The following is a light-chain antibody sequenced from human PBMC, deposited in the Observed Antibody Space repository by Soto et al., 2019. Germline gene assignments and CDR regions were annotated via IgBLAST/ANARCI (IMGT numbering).Light chain of an antibody. CDR3: HQLNTYPPWT. CDR1: QGISSY. CDR2: AAS. Sequence: DIQMTQSPSSVSASVGDRVTITCRASQGISSYLAWYQQKPGKAPELLIYAASTLQSGVPSRFSGSGSGTDFTLTISSLQPEDSATYYCHQLNTYPPWTFGQGTKGDI. J-gene: IGKJ1*01. V-gene: IGKV1-9*01.